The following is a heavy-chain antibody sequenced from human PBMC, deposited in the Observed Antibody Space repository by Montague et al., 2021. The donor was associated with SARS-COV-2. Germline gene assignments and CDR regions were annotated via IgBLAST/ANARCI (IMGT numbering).Heavy chain of an antibody. CDR1: GGSMRDYY. CDR3: ARVHYYTGYVDS. D-gene: IGHD3-22*01. V-gene: IGHV4-59*01. CDR2: IYYSGST. Sequence: SETLSLTCTVSGGSMRDYYWSWIRQPPGEGLEWIGYIYYSGSTDYNPSLNSRVTLSLDTSKNLFSLNLRSVTAADTAFYYCARVHYYTGYVDSWGQGTLVSVSS. J-gene: IGHJ4*02.